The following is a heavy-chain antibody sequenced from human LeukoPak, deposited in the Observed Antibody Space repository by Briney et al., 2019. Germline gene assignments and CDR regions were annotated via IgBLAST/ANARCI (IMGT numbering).Heavy chain of an antibody. CDR1: GYSISSGYY. D-gene: IGHD6-13*01. J-gene: IGHJ4*02. CDR3: ARDRGIAAAGTDY. V-gene: IGHV4-38-2*02. Sequence: ASETLSLTCSVSGYSISSGYYWGWSRPPPGKGLEGIGNICCSGSTNYKPSLKSRVTISVDTSKNQFSLKLSSVTAADTAVYYCARDRGIAAAGTDYWGQGTLVTVSS. CDR2: ICCSGST.